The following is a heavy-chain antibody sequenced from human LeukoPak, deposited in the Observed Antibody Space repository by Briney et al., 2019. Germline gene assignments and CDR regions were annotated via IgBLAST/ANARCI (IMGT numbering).Heavy chain of an antibody. Sequence: GGSLRLSCAASGFTFSDYYMSWIRQAPGKGLEWVSYISSSSSYTNYADSVKGRFTISRDNAKNSLYLQMNSLRAEDTAVYYCARGGYYDILTGQNWFDPWGQGTLVTVSS. D-gene: IGHD3-9*01. CDR2: ISSSSSYT. V-gene: IGHV3-11*06. CDR3: ARGGYYDILTGQNWFDP. CDR1: GFTFSDYY. J-gene: IGHJ5*02.